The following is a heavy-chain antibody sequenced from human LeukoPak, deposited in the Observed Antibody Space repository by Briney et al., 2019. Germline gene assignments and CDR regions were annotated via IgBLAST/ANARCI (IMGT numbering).Heavy chain of an antibody. CDR3: AREMGYCSSTSCPTDY. D-gene: IGHD2-2*01. J-gene: IGHJ4*02. V-gene: IGHV3-64*01. CDR2: ISSNGGST. CDR1: GFTFSSYA. Sequence: GGSLRLSCAASGFTFSSYAMHWVRQAPGKGLEYVSAISSNGGSTYYAYSVKGRFTISRDNSKNTLYLQMGSLRAEDMAVYYCAREMGYCSSTSCPTDYWGQGTLVTVSS.